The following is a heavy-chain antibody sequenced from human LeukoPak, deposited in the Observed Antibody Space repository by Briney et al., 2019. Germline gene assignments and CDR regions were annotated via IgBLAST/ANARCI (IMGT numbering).Heavy chain of an antibody. CDR3: AKSCVADYGGFWLCYFDY. CDR1: GFTFSSYA. D-gene: IGHD4-23*01. Sequence: GGSLRLSCAASGFTFSSYAMSWVRQAPGKGLEWVSAISGSGGSTYYADSVKGRFTISRDNSKNTLYLQMNSLRAEDTAVYYCAKSCVADYGGFWLCYFDYWGQGTLVTVSS. J-gene: IGHJ4*02. CDR2: ISGSGGST. V-gene: IGHV3-23*01.